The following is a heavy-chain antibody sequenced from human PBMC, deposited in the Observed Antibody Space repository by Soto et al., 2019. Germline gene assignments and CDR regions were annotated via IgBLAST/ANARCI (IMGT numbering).Heavy chain of an antibody. D-gene: IGHD3-22*01. Sequence: PSETLSLTCTVSGGSISSGGYYWSWIRQHPGKGLEWIGYIYYSGSTYYNPSLKSRVTISVDTSKNQFSLKLSSVTAADTAVYYCAREHTLYYDSSGYVDYWGQGTLVTVSS. CDR2: IYYSGST. V-gene: IGHV4-31*03. CDR1: GGSISSGGYY. CDR3: AREHTLYYDSSGYVDY. J-gene: IGHJ4*02.